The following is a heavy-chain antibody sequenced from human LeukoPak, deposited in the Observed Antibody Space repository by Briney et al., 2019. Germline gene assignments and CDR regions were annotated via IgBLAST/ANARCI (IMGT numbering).Heavy chain of an antibody. CDR3: ARDGSPYCSGGSCYWGDY. J-gene: IGHJ4*02. D-gene: IGHD2-15*01. V-gene: IGHV3-33*01. CDR1: GFTFSSHG. CDR2: IWYDGSNK. Sequence: PGRSLRLSCAASGFTFSSHGMHWVRQAPGKGLEWVAVIWYDGSNKYYADSVKGRFTISRDNSKNTLYLQMNSLRAEDTVVYYCARDGSPYCSGGSCYWGDYWGQGTLVTVSS.